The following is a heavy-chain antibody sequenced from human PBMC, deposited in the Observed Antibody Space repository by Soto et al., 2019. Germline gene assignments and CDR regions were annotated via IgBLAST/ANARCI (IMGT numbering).Heavy chain of an antibody. V-gene: IGHV4-39*01. CDR1: GGSISSSSYY. CDR3: ARRPLLGYCSGGSCYSGWVDP. Sequence: QLQLQESGPGLVNPSETLSHTCTVSGGSISSSSYYWGWIRQPQGKGLAWIGSILYSGSTYYNPSLNSRVTISVDTSKNQFSLKLSSVTAADTAVYYCARRPLLGYCSGGSCYSGWVDPWCQGTLVTVSS. J-gene: IGHJ5*02. D-gene: IGHD2-15*01. CDR2: ILYSGST.